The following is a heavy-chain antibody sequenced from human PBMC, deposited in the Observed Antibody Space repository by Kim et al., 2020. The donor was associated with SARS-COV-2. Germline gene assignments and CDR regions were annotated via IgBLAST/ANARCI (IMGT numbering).Heavy chain of an antibody. CDR3: ARDPESWVGGLSGYYYGIDV. J-gene: IGHJ6*02. CDR1: GFTFSSYS. Sequence: GGSLRLSCAASGFTFSSYSMNWVRQAPGKGLEWVSSISSSSSYIYYADSVKGRFTISRDNAKNSRYLQMNSLRAEDTAVYYCARDPESWVGGLSGYYYGIDVWGQGTPVSASS. CDR2: ISSSSSYI. D-gene: IGHD3-10*01. V-gene: IGHV3-21*01.